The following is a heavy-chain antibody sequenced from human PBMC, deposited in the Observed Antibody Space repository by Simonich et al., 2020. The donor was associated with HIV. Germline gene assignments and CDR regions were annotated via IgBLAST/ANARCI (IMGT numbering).Heavy chain of an antibody. Sequence: QVQLLESGPGLVKPSQTLSLTCTVSGGSINSGGYYWSWIRQHPGKGLGWIGNIYHSGSTYYNPSLKSRVSISVDTSKNQVSLKLSSVTAADTAVYYCARVLYDSSGYYRYFDYWGQGTLVTVSS. J-gene: IGHJ4*02. D-gene: IGHD3-22*01. CDR2: IYHSGST. CDR1: GGSINSGGYY. CDR3: ARVLYDSSGYYRYFDY. V-gene: IGHV4-31*03.